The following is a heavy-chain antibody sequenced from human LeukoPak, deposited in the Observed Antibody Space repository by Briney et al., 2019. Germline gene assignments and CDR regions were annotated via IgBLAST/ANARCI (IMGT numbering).Heavy chain of an antibody. J-gene: IGHJ4*02. CDR3: ARRYRSGYSYGPYYFDY. V-gene: IGHV4-34*01. D-gene: IGHD5-18*01. CDR1: GFTFSSYG. Sequence: PGGSLRLSCAASGFTFSSYGMSWIRQPPGKGLEWIGEINHSGSTNYNPSLKSRVTISVDTSKNQFSLKLSSVTAADTAVYYCARRYRSGYSYGPYYFDYWGQGTLVTVSS. CDR2: INHSGST.